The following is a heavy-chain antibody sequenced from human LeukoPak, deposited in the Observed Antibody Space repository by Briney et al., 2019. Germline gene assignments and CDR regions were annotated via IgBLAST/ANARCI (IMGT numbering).Heavy chain of an antibody. CDR3: AKDEYHDFDP. J-gene: IGHJ5*02. V-gene: IGHV3-30*18. D-gene: IGHD2-2*01. CDR1: GFTFSTYG. CDR2: ISYDGSNK. Sequence: PGGSLRLSCAASGFTFSTYGMHWVRQAPGKGLEWVAVISYDGSNKYYADSVKGRFTISRDNSKNALYLQMNSLRAEDTAVYYCAKDEYHDFDPWGQGTLVTVSS.